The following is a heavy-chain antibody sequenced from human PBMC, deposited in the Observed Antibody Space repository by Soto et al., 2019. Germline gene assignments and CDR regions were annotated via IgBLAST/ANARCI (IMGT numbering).Heavy chain of an antibody. V-gene: IGHV3-23*01. CDR1: GFTFSSYA. Sequence: EVQLLESGGGLVQPGGSLRLSCAASGFTFSSYAMSWVRQAPGKGLEWVSAISGSGGSTYYADSVKGRFTISRDNSKNTLYLQMNSLRAEDTAVYYCAKGLGVTMVRGVPGYYGMDVWGLGTTVTVSS. CDR3: AKGLGVTMVRGVPGYYGMDV. J-gene: IGHJ6*02. D-gene: IGHD3-10*01. CDR2: ISGSGGST.